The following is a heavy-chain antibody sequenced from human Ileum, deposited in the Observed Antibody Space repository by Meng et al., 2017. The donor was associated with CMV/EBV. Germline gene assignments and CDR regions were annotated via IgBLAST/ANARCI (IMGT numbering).Heavy chain of an antibody. CDR1: SYS. V-gene: IGHV3-21*01. J-gene: IGHJ6*02. D-gene: IGHD3-3*01. Sequence: SYSMNWVRQAPGKGLEWVSSISSSSSYIYYADSVKGRFTISRDNAKNSLYLQMNSLRAEDTAVYYCARCSSPDFWSGYYGYYGMDVWGQGTTVTVSS. CDR3: ARCSSPDFWSGYYGYYGMDV. CDR2: ISSSSSYI.